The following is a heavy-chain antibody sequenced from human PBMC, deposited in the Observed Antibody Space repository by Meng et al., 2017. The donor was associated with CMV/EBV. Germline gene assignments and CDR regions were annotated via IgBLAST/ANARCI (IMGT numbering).Heavy chain of an antibody. CDR3: ARDKSVVGSYYYYYGMDV. CDR1: GYTFTSYG. J-gene: IGHJ6*02. D-gene: IGHD2-2*01. V-gene: IGHV1-18*01. Sequence: ASVKVSCKASGYTFTSYGISWVRQAPGQGLEWMGWISAYNGNTNYAQKLQGRVTMTTDTSTSTAYMELRSLRSDDTAVYYCARDKSVVGSYYYYYGMDVWGQGTTVTVS. CDR2: ISAYNGNT.